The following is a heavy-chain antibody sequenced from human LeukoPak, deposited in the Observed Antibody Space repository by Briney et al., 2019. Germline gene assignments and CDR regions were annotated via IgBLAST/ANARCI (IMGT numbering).Heavy chain of an antibody. CDR2: ISASIGNT. V-gene: IGHV1-18*01. CDR1: GYNFNAYA. D-gene: IGHD2-15*01. J-gene: IGHJ6*03. CDR3: ARGFGVVAATISYLYYYMDV. Sequence: ASVKVSCKASGYNFNAYAVSWVRHAPGQGLEWMWFISASIGNTKLAQRLQGRVTMTTDTSTSTAYMELRSLRSDDTAVYYCARGFGVVAATISYLYYYMDVWGKGTTVTVSS.